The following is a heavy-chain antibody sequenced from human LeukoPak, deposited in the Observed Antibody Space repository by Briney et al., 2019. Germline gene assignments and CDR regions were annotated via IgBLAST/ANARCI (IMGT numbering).Heavy chain of an antibody. D-gene: IGHD1-1*01. CDR3: ARGSRTIYFLDY. CDR1: GYTFSSYF. CDR2: INPSGGST. V-gene: IGHV1-46*01. Sequence: ASVKVSCKASGYTFSSYFIHWVRQAPGQALEWMGIINPSGGSTSYAQKVQGRDTMTSDMSTGIVYMELSSLISEDSAVYYCARGSRTIYFLDYWGQGTLVTVSS. J-gene: IGHJ4*02.